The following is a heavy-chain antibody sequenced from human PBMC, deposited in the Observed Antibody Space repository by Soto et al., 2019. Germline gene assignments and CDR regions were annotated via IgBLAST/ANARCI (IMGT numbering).Heavy chain of an antibody. J-gene: IGHJ6*02. CDR1: GFNFEEYA. CDR2: ISWNSDST. CDR3: AKETAWGAGNKFGYSGMDV. Sequence: EMQLVESGGGSVQPGRSLRLSCTASGFNFEEYAMHWVRQAPGKGLEWVSSISWNSDSTGYADSVKGRFTIARDNAKNSLYLQMNSLRGEDTALYYCAKETAWGAGNKFGYSGMDVWGQGTTVTVSS. D-gene: IGHD3-10*01. V-gene: IGHV3-9*01.